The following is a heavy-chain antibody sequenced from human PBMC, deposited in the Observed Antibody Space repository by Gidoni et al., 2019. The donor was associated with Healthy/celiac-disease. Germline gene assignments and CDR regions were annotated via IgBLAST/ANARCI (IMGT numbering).Heavy chain of an antibody. D-gene: IGHD6-13*01. CDR1: GSTFDDYA. J-gene: IGHJ4*02. CDR3: AKDKEQQLAGLDY. V-gene: IGHV3-43D*03. CDR2: ISWDGGST. Sequence: EVQLVESGGVVVQPGGSLRLSCAASGSTFDDYAMHWVRQAPGKGLEWVSLISWDGGSTYYADSVKGRFTISRDNSKNSLYLQMNSLRAEDTALYYCAKDKEQQLAGLDYWGQGTLVTVSS.